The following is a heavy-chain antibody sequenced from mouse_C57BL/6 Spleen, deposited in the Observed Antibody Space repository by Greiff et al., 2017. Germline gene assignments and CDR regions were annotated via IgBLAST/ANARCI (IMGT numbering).Heavy chain of an antibody. CDR3: ARSPNYYGSRPYAMDY. CDR2: IYPGDGDT. V-gene: IGHV1-82*01. J-gene: IGHJ4*01. D-gene: IGHD1-1*01. Sequence: QVQLQQSGPELVKPGASVKISCKASGYAFSSSWMNWVKQRPGKGLEWIGRIYPGDGDTNYNGKFKGKATLTADKSSSTAYMQLSSLTSEDSAVXFCARSPNYYGSRPYAMDYWGQGTSVTVSS. CDR1: GYAFSSSW.